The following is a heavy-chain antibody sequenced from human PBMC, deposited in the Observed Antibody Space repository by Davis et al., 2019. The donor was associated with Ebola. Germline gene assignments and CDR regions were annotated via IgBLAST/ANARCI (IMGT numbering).Heavy chain of an antibody. Sequence: GGSLRLSCAASGFTFSSYSMNWVRQAPGKGLEWVSSISSSSSYIYYADSVKGRFTISRHNSKNTLYLQMNSLRAEDTAVYYCARGYSSGRGDYFDYWGQGTLVTVSS. CDR2: ISSSSSYI. CDR3: ARGYSSGRGDYFDY. D-gene: IGHD6-19*01. J-gene: IGHJ4*02. CDR1: GFTFSSYS. V-gene: IGHV3-21*04.